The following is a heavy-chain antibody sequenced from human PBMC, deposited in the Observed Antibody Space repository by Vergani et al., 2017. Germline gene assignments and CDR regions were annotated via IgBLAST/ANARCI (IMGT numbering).Heavy chain of an antibody. J-gene: IGHJ4*02. V-gene: IGHV4-31*03. CDR2: INHSGST. D-gene: IGHD6-19*01. CDR3: ARVVAVAGTNSLDY. CDR1: GGSISSGGYY. Sequence: QVQLQESGPGLVKPSQTLSLTCTVSGGSISSGGYYWSWIRQPPGKGLEWIGEINHSGSTNYNPSLKSRVTISVDTSKNQFSLKLSSVTAADTAVYYCARVVAVAGTNSLDYWGQGTLVTVSS.